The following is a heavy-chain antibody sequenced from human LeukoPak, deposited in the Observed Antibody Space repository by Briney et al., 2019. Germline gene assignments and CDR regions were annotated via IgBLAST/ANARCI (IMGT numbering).Heavy chain of an antibody. V-gene: IGHV3-30*03. D-gene: IGHD6-19*01. J-gene: IGHJ4*02. CDR1: GFTFSDYA. CDR3: ARRIGLGRAGWGFDY. CDR2: ISYDGSNK. Sequence: GGSLRLSCAASGFTFSDYAMSWVRQAPGKGLEWVAVISYDGSNKYYADSVKGRFTISRDNSKNTLYLQMNSLRAEDTAVYYCARRIGLGRAGWGFDYWGQGTLVTVSS.